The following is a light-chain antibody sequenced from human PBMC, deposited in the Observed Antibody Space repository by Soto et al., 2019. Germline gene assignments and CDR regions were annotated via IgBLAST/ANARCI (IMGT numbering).Light chain of an antibody. V-gene: IGKV3-15*01. CDR3: QQYNNWLALT. CDR2: GAS. J-gene: IGKJ4*01. CDR1: QSIGSR. Sequence: ENLITQSPVTLPVSPGQRATLSSRPSQSIGSRLAWYQQRPGQAPRLLIYGASTRATGIPVRFSGSGSGTEFTLTISSLQSEDFAVYYCQQYNNWLALTFGGGTKVDI.